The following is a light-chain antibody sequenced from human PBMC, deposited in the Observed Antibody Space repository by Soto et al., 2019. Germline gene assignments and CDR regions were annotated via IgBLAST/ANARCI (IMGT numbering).Light chain of an antibody. CDR1: QRISNY. CDR2: AAS. Sequence: DRQMAQSPSAMSASVGDRVTITYRVCQRISNYSSWFHQKPGKVPKRLIYAASSFPSGVPSRFSGSASGTEFTPTISILPPEDFATYYCLQHNSYPPITFGQGTRLEIK. J-gene: IGKJ5*01. CDR3: LQHNSYPPIT. V-gene: IGKV1-17*03.